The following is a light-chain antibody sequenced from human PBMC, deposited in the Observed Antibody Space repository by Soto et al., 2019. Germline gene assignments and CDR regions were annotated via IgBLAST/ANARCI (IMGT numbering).Light chain of an antibody. J-gene: IGLJ1*01. CDR2: DVS. CDR3: NSYTSNNTYV. V-gene: IGLV2-14*03. CDR1: SSDVGAFNY. Sequence: QSALTQPASVSGSPGQAITISCSGTSSDVGAFNYVSWYQQHPGKAPKLMIYDVSNRPSGVSNRFSGSKSGNTASLPISGLRAEDEADYYCNSYTSNNTYVFGTGTKLTVL.